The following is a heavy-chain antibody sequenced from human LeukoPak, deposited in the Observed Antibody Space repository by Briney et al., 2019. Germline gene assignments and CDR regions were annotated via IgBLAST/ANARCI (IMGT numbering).Heavy chain of an antibody. V-gene: IGHV3-23*01. D-gene: IGHD6-19*01. CDR3: ARDNSVAGGFDY. CDR1: GFTFSTHA. J-gene: IGHJ4*02. Sequence: GGSLRLSCAASGFTFSTHAMSWVRQAPGKGLEWVSAVGVSGGNTYYADSVKGRFTISRDNSNNTLYLQMNSLRAEDTAVYYCARDNSVAGGFDYWGQGTLVTVSS. CDR2: VGVSGGNT.